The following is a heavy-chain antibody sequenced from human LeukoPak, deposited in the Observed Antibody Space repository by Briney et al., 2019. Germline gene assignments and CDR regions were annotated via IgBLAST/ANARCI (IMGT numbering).Heavy chain of an antibody. Sequence: PGGSLRLSCLGSGFNFRYFWMSWVRQAPGKGLEWVSAISGSGGSTYYADSVKGRFTISRDNSKNTLYLQMNSLRAEDTAVYYCAKGSNSSGWVFDYWGQGTLVTVSS. D-gene: IGHD6-19*01. CDR3: AKGSNSSGWVFDY. J-gene: IGHJ4*02. CDR2: ISGSGGST. V-gene: IGHV3-23*01. CDR1: GFNFRYFW.